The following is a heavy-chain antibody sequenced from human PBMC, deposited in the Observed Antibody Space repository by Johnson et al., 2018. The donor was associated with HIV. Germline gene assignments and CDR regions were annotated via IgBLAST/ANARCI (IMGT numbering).Heavy chain of an antibody. V-gene: IGHV3-13*01. J-gene: IGHJ3*02. CDR1: GFTFSSYD. CDR3: AREVAGGYWGWSCAFDI. Sequence: VQLVESGGGLVQPGRSLRLSCAASGFTFSSYDMHWVRQATGKGLEWVSAIGTAGDTYYPGSVKGRFTISRENAKNSLYLQMNSLRAGDTAVYYCAREVAGGYWGWSCAFDIWGQGTMVTVSS. D-gene: IGHD7-27*01. CDR2: IGTAGDT.